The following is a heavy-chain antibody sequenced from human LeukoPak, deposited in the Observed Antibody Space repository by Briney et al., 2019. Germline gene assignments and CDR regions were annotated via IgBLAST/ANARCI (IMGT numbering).Heavy chain of an antibody. Sequence: SVKVSCKASGGTFSSYAISWVRQAPGQGLEWMGGIIPIFGTANYAQKFQGRVTMTRNMSTSTDYMELSSLRSEDTAVYYCARDNSVEDTAWWFDPWGQGTLVTVSS. J-gene: IGHJ5*02. D-gene: IGHD4-23*01. CDR2: IIPIFGTA. CDR1: GGTFSSYA. V-gene: IGHV1-69*05. CDR3: ARDNSVEDTAWWFDP.